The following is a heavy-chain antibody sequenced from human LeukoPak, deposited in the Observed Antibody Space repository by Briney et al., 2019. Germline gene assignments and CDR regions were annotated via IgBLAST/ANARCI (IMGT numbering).Heavy chain of an antibody. CDR1: GFTFSSYD. Sequence: GGSLRLSCAASGFTFSSYDMHWVRQATGKGLEWVSAIGTAGDTYYPGSVKGRFTISRENAKKSLYLQMNSLRAGDTAVYYCARDRKARDSSGYYYYYYGMDVWGQGTTVTVSS. D-gene: IGHD3-22*01. J-gene: IGHJ6*02. CDR2: IGTAGDT. V-gene: IGHV3-13*01. CDR3: ARDRKARDSSGYYYYYYGMDV.